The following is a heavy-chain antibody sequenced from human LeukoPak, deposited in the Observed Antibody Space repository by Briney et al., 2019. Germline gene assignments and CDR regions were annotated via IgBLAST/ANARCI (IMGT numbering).Heavy chain of an antibody. CDR3: ARRLQQQWRNDAFDI. CDR2: ISYDGRNK. J-gene: IGHJ3*02. V-gene: IGHV3-30*03. D-gene: IGHD6-19*01. Sequence: PGGSLRLSCAASGFTFNNYGMHWVRQAPGKGREWVAVISYDGRNKYYSDSVKGRFTISRDNSKNTQYLQMDSLQASDTAVYFCARRLQQQWRNDAFDIWGQGTMVTVS. CDR1: GFTFNNYG.